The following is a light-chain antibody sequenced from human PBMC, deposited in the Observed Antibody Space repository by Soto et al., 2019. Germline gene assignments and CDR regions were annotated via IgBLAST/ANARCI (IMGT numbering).Light chain of an antibody. J-gene: IGLJ2*01. CDR2: SNN. CDR3: AAWDDSLNGPV. V-gene: IGLV1-44*01. Sequence: QSVLTQPPSASGTPGQRVTLSCSGSSSNIGSNTVNWYQQLPGTAPKLHIYSNNQRPSGVPDRFSGSKSGTSASLAISGLQSEDEADYYWAAWDDSLNGPVFGGGTKLTVL. CDR1: SSNIGSNT.